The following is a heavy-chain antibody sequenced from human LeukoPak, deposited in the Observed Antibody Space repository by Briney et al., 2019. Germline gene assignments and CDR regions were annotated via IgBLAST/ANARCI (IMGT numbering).Heavy chain of an antibody. CDR2: IYYSGST. D-gene: IGHD4-11*01. CDR1: GGSISSYY. Sequence: SETLSLTCTVSGGSISSYYWSWIRQPPGKGLEWIGYIYYSGSTYYNPSLKSRVTISVDTSKNQFSLKLSSVTAADTAVYYCARVLSTYSNDLFDYWGQGTLVTVSS. J-gene: IGHJ4*02. V-gene: IGHV4-59*08. CDR3: ARVLSTYSNDLFDY.